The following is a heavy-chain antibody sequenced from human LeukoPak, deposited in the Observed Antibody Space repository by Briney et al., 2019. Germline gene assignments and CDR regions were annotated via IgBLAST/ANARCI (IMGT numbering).Heavy chain of an antibody. CDR2: INSDGSST. Sequence: GGSLRLSCAASGFTFSSYVMYWVRQAPGGGLVWVSRINSDGSSTTYADSVKGRFTISRDNAKNTLHLQMNSLRVEDTAVYYCVRGYTIGPGGYWGQGTLVTVSS. CDR1: GFTFSSYV. V-gene: IGHV3-74*03. CDR3: VRGYTIGPGGY. J-gene: IGHJ4*02. D-gene: IGHD3-16*02.